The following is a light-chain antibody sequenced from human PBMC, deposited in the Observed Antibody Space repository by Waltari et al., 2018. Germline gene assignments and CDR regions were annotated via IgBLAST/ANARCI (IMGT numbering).Light chain of an antibody. CDR2: DAS. CDR1: QSVSRV. J-gene: IGKJ1*01. CDR3: QHYNKWPWT. Sequence: ETVMTQTPVILPASPGQKATLSSRASQSVSRVAWYQQKPGQAPRLLIFDASSRAPGIPARFTGSGNGTEFTLTISSLQSEDFAVYYCQHYNKWPWTFGQGTKVEIK. V-gene: IGKV3D-15*01.